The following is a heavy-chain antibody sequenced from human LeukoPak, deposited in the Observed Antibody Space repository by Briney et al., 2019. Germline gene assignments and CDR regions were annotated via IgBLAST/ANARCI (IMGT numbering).Heavy chain of an antibody. CDR2: INHSGST. CDR3: ARGGGYGYGRLLIY. Sequence: SETLSLTCAVYGGSFSGYYWSWIRQPPGKGLEWIGEINHSGSTNYNPSLKSRVTISVDTSKNQFSLKLSSVTAADTAVYYCARGGGYGYGRLLIYWGQGTLVTVSS. CDR1: GGSFSGYY. D-gene: IGHD5-18*01. V-gene: IGHV4-34*01. J-gene: IGHJ4*02.